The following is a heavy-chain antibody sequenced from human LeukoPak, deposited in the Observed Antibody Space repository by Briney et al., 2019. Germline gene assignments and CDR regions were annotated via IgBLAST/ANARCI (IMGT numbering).Heavy chain of an antibody. V-gene: IGHV3-21*06. CDR1: GFTFSNYG. CDR3: ARESGSSGYYYFDY. CDR2: TDTSGSYI. J-gene: IGHJ4*02. D-gene: IGHD3-22*01. Sequence: GGSLRLSCAASGFTFSNYGMNWVRQAPGKGLEWVSFTDTSGSYIYYGDSVKGRFTISRDNARNLLFLQMNGLRAEDTAVYYCARESGSSGYYYFDYWGQGTLVTVSS.